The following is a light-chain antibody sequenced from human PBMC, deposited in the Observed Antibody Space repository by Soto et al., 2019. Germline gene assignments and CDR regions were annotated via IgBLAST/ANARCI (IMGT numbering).Light chain of an antibody. CDR1: SSDVGGYKY. Sequence: QSVLTQPPSASGSPGQSVTISCTGTSSDVGGYKYVSWYQQHPGKAPKVMIYEVSKRPSGVPDRFSGSKSGNTASLTVSGLQAEDEADYYCNSYAGSNNWVFGGGTKVTVL. J-gene: IGLJ2*01. CDR2: EVS. CDR3: NSYAGSNNWV. V-gene: IGLV2-8*01.